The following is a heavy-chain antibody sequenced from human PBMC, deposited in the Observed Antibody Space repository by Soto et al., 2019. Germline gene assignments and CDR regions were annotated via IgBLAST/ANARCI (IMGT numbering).Heavy chain of an antibody. CDR3: ARDQGGVLDYGDSYDAFDI. Sequence: PGGSLRLSCAASGFTFSSYWMNWVRQAPGKGLEWVANIKQDGSEKNYVDSVKGRFTISRDNAKNLLYLQMNSLRAEDTAVYYCARDQGGVLDYGDSYDAFDIWGQGTMVTVSS. V-gene: IGHV3-7*01. CDR1: GFTFSSYW. J-gene: IGHJ3*02. CDR2: IKQDGSEK. D-gene: IGHD4-17*01.